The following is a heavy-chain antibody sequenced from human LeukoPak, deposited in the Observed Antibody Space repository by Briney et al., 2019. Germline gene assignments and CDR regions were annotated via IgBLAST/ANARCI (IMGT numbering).Heavy chain of an antibody. Sequence: GASLKVSCKASGYTFTDYYVHWVRQAPGQGLEWMGWINPSSGSTNSAQQFQGRVTMARDTSTSTAYMELSRLTSDDTAMYYCARAAPRDYAGGSWFFDWFDPWGQGTLVTVSS. CDR2: INPSSGST. V-gene: IGHV1-2*02. CDR3: ARAAPRDYAGGSWFFDWFDP. J-gene: IGHJ5*02. CDR1: GYTFTDYY. D-gene: IGHD2-15*01.